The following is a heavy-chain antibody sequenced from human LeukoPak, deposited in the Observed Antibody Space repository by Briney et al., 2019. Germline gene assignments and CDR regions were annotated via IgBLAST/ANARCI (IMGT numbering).Heavy chain of an antibody. J-gene: IGHJ4*02. CDR3: TTARSSGYENFDY. CDR2: IKSKTDGGTT. Sequence: WIRQPPGKGLEWVGRIKSKTDGGTTDYAAPVKGRFTISRDDSKNTLYLQMNSLKTEDTAVYYCTTARSSGYENFDYWGQGTLVTVSS. D-gene: IGHD5-12*01. V-gene: IGHV3-15*01.